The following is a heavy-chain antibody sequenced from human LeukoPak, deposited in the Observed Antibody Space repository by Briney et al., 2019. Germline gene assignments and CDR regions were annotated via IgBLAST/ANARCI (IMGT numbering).Heavy chain of an antibody. J-gene: IGHJ4*02. CDR3: ARDLNFCGYYLDY. Sequence: GGSLRLSCAASGFTFSSFAMNWVRQAPGKGLEWVAVISYDGSNKYYADSVKGRFTISRDNSKNTLYLQMNSLRAEDTAVYYCARDLNFCGYYLDYWGQGTLVTVSS. V-gene: IGHV3-30*04. CDR1: GFTFSSFA. CDR2: ISYDGSNK. D-gene: IGHD2-21*01.